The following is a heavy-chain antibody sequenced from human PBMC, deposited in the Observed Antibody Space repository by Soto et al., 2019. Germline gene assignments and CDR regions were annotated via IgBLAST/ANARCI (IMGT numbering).Heavy chain of an antibody. Sequence: SETLSLTCTVSGGSISSGGYYWSWIRQHPGKGLEWIGYIYYSGSTYYNPSLKSRVTISVDTSKNQFSLKLSSVTAADTAVFYCARFDYYDSSGYYVLNYWGQGTLVTSPQ. J-gene: IGHJ4*02. D-gene: IGHD3-22*01. CDR1: GGSISSGGYY. CDR3: ARFDYYDSSGYYVLNY. V-gene: IGHV4-31*03. CDR2: IYYSGST.